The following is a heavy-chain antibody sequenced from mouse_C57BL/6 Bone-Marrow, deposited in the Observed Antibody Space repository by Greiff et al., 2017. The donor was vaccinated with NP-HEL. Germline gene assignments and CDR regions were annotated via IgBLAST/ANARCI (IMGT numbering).Heavy chain of an antibody. Sequence: QVQLQQPGAELVKLGASVKMSCKASGYTFTSYWITWVKQRPGQGLEWIGDIYPGSGSTNYNEKFKSKATLTVDTSSSTAYMQLSSLTSEDSAVYYCARSGDYYAMDYWGQGTSVTVSS. D-gene: IGHD3-1*01. J-gene: IGHJ4*01. CDR3: ARSGDYYAMDY. V-gene: IGHV1-55*01. CDR1: GYTFTSYW. CDR2: IYPGSGST.